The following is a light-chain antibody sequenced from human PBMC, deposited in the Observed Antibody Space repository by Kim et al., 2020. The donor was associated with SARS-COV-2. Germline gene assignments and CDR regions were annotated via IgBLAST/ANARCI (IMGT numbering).Light chain of an antibody. V-gene: IGLV3-21*04. CDR2: YDS. Sequence: SYELTQSPSVSVAPGKTARITCGGNNIGSKSVHWYQQKPGQAPVLVIYYDSDRPSGIPERFSGSNSGNTATLTISRVEAGDEADYYCQVWDSSNDHHYVF. CDR1: NIGSKS. CDR3: QVWDSSNDHHYV. J-gene: IGLJ1*01.